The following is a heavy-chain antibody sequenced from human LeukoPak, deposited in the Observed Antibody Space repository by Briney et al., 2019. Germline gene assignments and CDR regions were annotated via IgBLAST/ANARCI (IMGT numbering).Heavy chain of an antibody. D-gene: IGHD2-2*01. Sequence: PGRSLRLSCAASGFTFSSYGMHWVRQAPGKGLEWVANIKQDGSEKYYVDSVKGRFTISRDNAKNSLYLQMNSLRAEDTAVYYCARDPRDCSSTSCYGDNWFDPWGQGTLVTVSS. CDR2: IKQDGSEK. CDR1: GFTFSSYG. CDR3: ARDPRDCSSTSCYGDNWFDP. J-gene: IGHJ5*02. V-gene: IGHV3-7*03.